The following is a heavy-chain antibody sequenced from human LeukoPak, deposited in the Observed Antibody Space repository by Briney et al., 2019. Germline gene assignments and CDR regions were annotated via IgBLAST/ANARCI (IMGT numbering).Heavy chain of an antibody. V-gene: IGHV6-1*01. J-gene: IGHJ4*02. D-gene: IGHD1-26*01. CDR3: ARGSGSYGHLDY. CDR2: TYYRSKWYN. CDR1: GDSVSSNSAT. Sequence: SQTLSLTCAISGDSVSSNSATWNWIWQSPSRGLEWLGRTYYRSKWYNDYAVSVKSRITINPDTSKNQFSLQLNSVTPEDTAVYYCARGSGSYGHLDYWGQGTLVTVSS.